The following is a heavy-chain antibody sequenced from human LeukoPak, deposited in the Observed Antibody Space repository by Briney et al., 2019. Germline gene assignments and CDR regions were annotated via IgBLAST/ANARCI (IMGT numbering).Heavy chain of an antibody. V-gene: IGHV4-4*07. J-gene: IGHJ3*02. CDR2: IYTSGST. CDR3: ARDALSAFDI. CDR1: GDSITYFY. Sequence: SETLSLTCSVSGDSITYFYWSWIRQPAGQGLEWIGRIYTSGSTNYNPSLKSRVTMSVDTSKNQFSLKLSSVTAADTAVYYCARDALSAFDIWGQGTMVTVSS.